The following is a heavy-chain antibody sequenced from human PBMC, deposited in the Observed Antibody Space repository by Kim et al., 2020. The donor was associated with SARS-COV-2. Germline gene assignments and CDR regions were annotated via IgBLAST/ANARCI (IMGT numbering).Heavy chain of an antibody. Sequence: YNPSLKSRVTISVDTSKNRFSLKLSSVTAADTAVDYCAREDALLKKAFDIWGQGTMVTVSS. V-gene: IGHV4-59*01. J-gene: IGHJ3*02. CDR3: AREDALLKKAFDI.